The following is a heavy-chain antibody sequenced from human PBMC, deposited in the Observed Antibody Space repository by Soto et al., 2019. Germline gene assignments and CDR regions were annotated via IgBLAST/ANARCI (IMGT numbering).Heavy chain of an antibody. Sequence: GGSLRLSCAASGFIFSAYAMNWVRQAPGKGLEWVAAISNSGGSTFYSESVRGRFTISRDNSINTLSLQMSSLRTEDTAVYYCAHPRGYGVFDAVDIWGQGTMVTVSS. CDR2: ISNSGGST. V-gene: IGHV3-23*01. D-gene: IGHD4-17*01. CDR3: AHPRGYGVFDAVDI. J-gene: IGHJ3*02. CDR1: GFIFSAYA.